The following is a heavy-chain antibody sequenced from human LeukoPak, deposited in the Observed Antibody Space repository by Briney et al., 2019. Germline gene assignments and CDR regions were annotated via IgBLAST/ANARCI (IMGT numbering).Heavy chain of an antibody. CDR3: ARASYDSSGYYSYYFDY. D-gene: IGHD3-22*01. Sequence: ASVKVSCKASGYTFTSYGISWVRQAPGQGLEWMGWISAYNGNTNYAQKLQGRVTMTTDTSTSTAYMELRSLRPDDTAVYYCARASYDSSGYYSYYFDYWGQGTLVTVSS. CDR2: ISAYNGNT. J-gene: IGHJ4*02. V-gene: IGHV1-18*01. CDR1: GYTFTSYG.